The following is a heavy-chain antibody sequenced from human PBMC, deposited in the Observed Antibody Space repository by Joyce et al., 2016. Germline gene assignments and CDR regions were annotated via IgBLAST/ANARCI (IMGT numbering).Heavy chain of an antibody. CDR2: TWSDGSVK. Sequence: QVQLVQSGGGVVQPGTSLILSCEASGFLFGHYAMQGVAVTWSDGSVKYYGDSVRGRFTVSKDNSQNKLFLQMNSLRDEDTAVYYCARCRTTTTRPSDYWGQGSLVTVSS. D-gene: IGHD4-17*01. CDR3: ARCRTTTTRPSDY. CDR1: GFLFGHYA. V-gene: IGHV3-33*04. J-gene: IGHJ4*02.